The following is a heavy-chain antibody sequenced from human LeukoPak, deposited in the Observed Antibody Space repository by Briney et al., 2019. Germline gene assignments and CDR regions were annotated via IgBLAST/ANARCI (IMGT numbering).Heavy chain of an antibody. CDR3: ARDGRYCSGGSCYGWFDP. V-gene: IGHV1-2*02. CDR1: GYTFTGYY. D-gene: IGHD2-15*01. CDR2: INPNSGGT. J-gene: IGHJ5*02. Sequence: GASVKVSCKASGYTFTGYYMHWVRQAPGQGLEWMGWINPNSGGTNYAQKFQGRVTMTRDTSISTAYMELSRLRSDDTAVYYCARDGRYCSGGSCYGWFDPWGQGTLVTVSS.